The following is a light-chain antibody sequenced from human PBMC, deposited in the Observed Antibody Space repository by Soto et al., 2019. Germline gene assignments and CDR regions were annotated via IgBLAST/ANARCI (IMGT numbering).Light chain of an antibody. V-gene: IGLV1-51*02. CDR3: GAWDSSLSGGV. J-gene: IGLJ2*01. Sequence: QSALTQPPSVSAAPGQEVTISCSGSSSNLGINDVAWYQQLPGTAPKLLIYENNKRPSGIPDRFYGSKSGTSATLGITGLQTGDEAVYYCGAWDSSLSGGVFGGGTQLTVL. CDR1: SSNLGIND. CDR2: ENN.